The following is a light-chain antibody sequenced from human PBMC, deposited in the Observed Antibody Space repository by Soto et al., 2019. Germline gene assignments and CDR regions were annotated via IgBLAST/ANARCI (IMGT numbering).Light chain of an antibody. CDR3: QQYNVGLT. CDR2: DAS. Sequence: EIVMTQSPATLSVSPGERATLSCRASQSVSSNLAWYHQKPGQAPRLIIYDASTRATGIPARLSGSGSGTEFTLTISSLQSEDFAVYYCQQYNVGLTFGGGTKVEIK. J-gene: IGKJ4*01. CDR1: QSVSSN. V-gene: IGKV3-15*01.